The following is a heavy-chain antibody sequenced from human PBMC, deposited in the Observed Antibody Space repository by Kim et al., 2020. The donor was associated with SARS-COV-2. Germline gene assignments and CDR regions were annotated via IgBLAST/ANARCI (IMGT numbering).Heavy chain of an antibody. V-gene: IGHV3-11*05. J-gene: IGHJ4*02. Sequence: YAGSVKGRFTISRDNARNSLYLQMNSLRAEDTAVYYCARDTLDYASNFDYWGQGTLVTVSS. D-gene: IGHD4-17*01. CDR3: ARDTLDYASNFDY.